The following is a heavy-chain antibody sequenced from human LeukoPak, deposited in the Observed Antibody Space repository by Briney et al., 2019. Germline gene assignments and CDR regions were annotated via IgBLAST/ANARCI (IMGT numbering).Heavy chain of an antibody. Sequence: AGGSLRLSCAASGFTFSTHGMHWVRQAPGKGLEWLAVISYDGRNTYYADSVKGRLTISRDNSKNTLFLQMNSLRGEDTAVYYCAKDRLVVAPAAMTSNFDYWGQGTLVTVSS. CDR1: GFTFSTHG. CDR3: AKDRLVVAPAAMTSNFDY. V-gene: IGHV3-30*18. D-gene: IGHD2-2*01. CDR2: ISYDGRNT. J-gene: IGHJ4*02.